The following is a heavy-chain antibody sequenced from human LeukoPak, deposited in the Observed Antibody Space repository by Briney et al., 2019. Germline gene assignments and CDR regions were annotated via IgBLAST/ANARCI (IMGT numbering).Heavy chain of an antibody. V-gene: IGHV4-39*06. J-gene: IGHJ4*02. D-gene: IGHD2/OR15-2a*01. CDR1: GGSISSSSDY. CDR3: ASLARILYLLPYGAVNY. Sequence: SETLSLTCTVSGGSISSSSDYWGWIRQPPGKGLEGIGSIYYSGSTYYNPSPKSRVTISVDTSKNQFALKLSSVTAADTAVYYCASLARILYLLPYGAVNYWGQGTLVTVSS. CDR2: IYYSGST.